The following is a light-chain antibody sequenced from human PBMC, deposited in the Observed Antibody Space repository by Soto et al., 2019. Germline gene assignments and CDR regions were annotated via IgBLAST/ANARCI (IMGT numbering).Light chain of an antibody. V-gene: IGKV1-39*01. J-gene: IGKJ1*01. CDR2: AAY. CDR3: QQYYTYWHM. Sequence: DIQMTQSPSSLYVSVGDRVTITCRASQSIGGFLNWYQQKLGKAPKLLIYAAYSLQSGVTSRFSGSGSGTDFTLTINSLQPEDFATYYCQQYYTYWHMFGQGTKVEIK. CDR1: QSIGGF.